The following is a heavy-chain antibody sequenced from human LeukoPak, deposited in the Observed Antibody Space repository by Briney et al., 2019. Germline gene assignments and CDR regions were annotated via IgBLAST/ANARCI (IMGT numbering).Heavy chain of an antibody. CDR1: GFTFSRSA. V-gene: IGHV3-30*18. CDR2: ISHDGSNT. J-gene: IGHJ4*02. D-gene: IGHD5-12*01. Sequence: GRSLRLSCAASGFTFSRSAVHWVRQAPGKGLEWVAVISHDGSNTDYTDSVRGRFTISRDNSKNTLYLQMNSLRAEDTAVYYCAKEMKPWMHFDYWGQGTLVTVSS. CDR3: AKEMKPWMHFDY.